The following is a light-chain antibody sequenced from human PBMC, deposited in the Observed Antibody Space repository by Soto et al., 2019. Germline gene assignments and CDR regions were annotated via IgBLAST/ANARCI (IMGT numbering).Light chain of an antibody. J-gene: IGLJ1*01. CDR3: SSCAGSNNSLYV. CDR1: SSDVGGYNY. CDR2: EVS. Sequence: QSALTQPPSASGSPGQSVTISCTGTSSDVGGYNYVSWYQQHPGKAPKLMIYEVSKRPSGVPDRFSGSKSGNTASLTVSGLQAEDEADYYCSSCAGSNNSLYVFGTGTKLTVL. V-gene: IGLV2-8*01.